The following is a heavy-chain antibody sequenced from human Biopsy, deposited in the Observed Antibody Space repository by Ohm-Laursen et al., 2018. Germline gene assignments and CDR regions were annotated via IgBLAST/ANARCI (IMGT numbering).Heavy chain of an antibody. CDR2: VHYSGAT. CDR3: AKDVFGGFSGSTDYYAYYFDS. CDR1: DGSINSNDYY. V-gene: IGHV4-39*02. Sequence: SQTLSLTCPVSDGSINSNDYYWGWIRQAPGKGLEWLGSVHYSGATYYNPPLTSRPTISVVTAKNQFFLKLGSATAADTAVYYCAKDVFGGFSGSTDYYAYYFDSWGQGTLVTVSS. J-gene: IGHJ4*02. D-gene: IGHD3-10*02.